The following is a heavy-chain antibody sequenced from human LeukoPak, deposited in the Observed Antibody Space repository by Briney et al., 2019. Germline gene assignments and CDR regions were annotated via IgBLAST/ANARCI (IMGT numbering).Heavy chain of an antibody. Sequence: SETLSLTCTASGGSISSYYWSWIRQPPGKGLEWIGYIYYSGSTNYNPSLKSRVTISVDTSKNQFSLKLSSVTAADTAVYYCARGAWLQNAGMDYWGQGTLVTVSS. D-gene: IGHD5-24*01. J-gene: IGHJ4*02. CDR3: ARGAWLQNAGMDY. V-gene: IGHV4-59*01. CDR1: GGSISSYY. CDR2: IYYSGST.